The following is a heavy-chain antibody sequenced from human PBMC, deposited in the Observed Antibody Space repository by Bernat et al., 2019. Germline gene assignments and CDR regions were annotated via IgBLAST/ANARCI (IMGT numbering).Heavy chain of an antibody. CDR3: ARDALRSVYYYYYGMDV. V-gene: IGHV3-30-3*01. CDR2: ISYDGSNK. D-gene: IGHD4-17*01. CDR1: GFTFSSYA. Sequence: QVQLVESGGGVVQPGRSLRLSCAASGFTFSSYAMHWVRQAPGKGLEWVAVISYDGSNKYYADSVKGRFTISRDNSKNTLYLQMNSLRAEDTAVYYCARDALRSVYYYYYGMDVWAKGPRSPSP. J-gene: IGHJ6*02.